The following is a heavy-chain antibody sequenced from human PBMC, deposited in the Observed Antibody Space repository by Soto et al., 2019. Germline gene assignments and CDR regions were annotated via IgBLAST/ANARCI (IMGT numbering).Heavy chain of an antibody. Sequence: GGSLRLSCAASGSTFSSYSMNWVRQAPGKGLEWVSSISSSSSYIYYADSVKGRFTTSRDNAKNSLYLQMNSLRAEDTAVYYCAREGGPRGAFDIWGQGTMVTVSS. CDR2: ISSSSSYI. J-gene: IGHJ3*02. CDR3: AREGGPRGAFDI. D-gene: IGHD1-26*01. CDR1: GSTFSSYS. V-gene: IGHV3-21*01.